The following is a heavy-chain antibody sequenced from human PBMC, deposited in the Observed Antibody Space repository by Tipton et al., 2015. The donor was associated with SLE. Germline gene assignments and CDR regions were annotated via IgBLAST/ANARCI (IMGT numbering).Heavy chain of an antibody. CDR2: IYYSGST. V-gene: IGHV4-59*08. CDR1: GGSISSYY. J-gene: IGHJ4*02. D-gene: IGHD2-15*01. Sequence: LRLSCTVSGGSISSYYWSWIRQPPGKGLEWIGYIYYSGSTNYNPSLKSRVTISVDTSKNQFSLKLSSVTAADTAVYYCARGGGSYYLDYWGQGTLVTVSS. CDR3: ARGGGSYYLDY.